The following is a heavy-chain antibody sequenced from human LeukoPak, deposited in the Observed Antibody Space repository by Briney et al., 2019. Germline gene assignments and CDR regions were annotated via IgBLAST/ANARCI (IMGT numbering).Heavy chain of an antibody. CDR1: GYTLTELS. J-gene: IGHJ6*02. Sequence: ASVKVSCKVSGYTLTELSMHWVRQAPGKGLEWMGGFDPEDGETIYAQKFQGRVTMTEDTSTDTAYMELSSLRSEDTAVYYCARGGYCSGGSCYSGMDVWGQGTTVTVSS. CDR3: ARGGYCSGGSCYSGMDV. CDR2: FDPEDGET. D-gene: IGHD2-15*01. V-gene: IGHV1-24*01.